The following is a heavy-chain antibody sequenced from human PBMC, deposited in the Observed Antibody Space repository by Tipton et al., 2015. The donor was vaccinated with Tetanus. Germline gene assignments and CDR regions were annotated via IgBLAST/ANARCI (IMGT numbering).Heavy chain of an antibody. CDR3: ARHSGWYNFYNGIEF. CDR2: IYFSGHT. J-gene: IGHJ6*02. D-gene: IGHD6-19*01. V-gene: IGHV4-59*08. Sequence: TLSLTCTVSGGSINSYYWSWLRLPPGKGLEWIGYIYFSGHTKYNPSLNSRVTMSVDTSNNQFSLRLTSVTEADTAIYYCARHSGWYNFYNGIEFSGQGTTVTVSS. CDR1: GGSINSYY.